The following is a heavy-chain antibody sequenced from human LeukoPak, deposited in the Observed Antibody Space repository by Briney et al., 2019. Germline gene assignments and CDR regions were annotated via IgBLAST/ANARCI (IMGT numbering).Heavy chain of an antibody. V-gene: IGHV3-74*01. Sequence: GGSLRLSCAASGFTFSSYWMHWVRQAPGKGLVWVSHINSDGSSTSYTDSVKGRFTISKDNAKNTVSLQMNNLRAEDTAVYYCVTFYETYWGRGTLVTVSS. CDR3: VTFYETY. CDR2: INSDGSST. CDR1: GFTFSSYW. J-gene: IGHJ4*02. D-gene: IGHD2/OR15-2a*01.